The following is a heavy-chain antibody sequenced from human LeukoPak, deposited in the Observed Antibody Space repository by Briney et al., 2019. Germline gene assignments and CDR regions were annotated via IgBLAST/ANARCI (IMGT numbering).Heavy chain of an antibody. D-gene: IGHD5-18*01. CDR3: ARGRYSSTTYYFDY. CDR1: GFPFSSYW. CDR2: IKRDGSET. Sequence: GGSLRLSCVASGFPFSSYWMSWVRQAPGKGLEWVANIKRDGSETYFMDSVKGRFTISRDNAKNSLFLQMVSLRAEDTAMYYCARGRYSSTTYYFDYWGQGTPVTVSS. V-gene: IGHV3-7*03. J-gene: IGHJ4*02.